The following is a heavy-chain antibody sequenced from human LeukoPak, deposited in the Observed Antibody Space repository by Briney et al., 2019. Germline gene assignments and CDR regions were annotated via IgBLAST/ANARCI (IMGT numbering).Heavy chain of an antibody. CDR2: IIPTIGAA. D-gene: IGHD3-9*01. CDR3: ARSQELVTMDDACDS. V-gene: IGHV1-69*05. Sequence: SVKVSCKASGGSFSRYAMNWVRQAPGQGLEWMGGIIPTIGAANYAQKFEGRVTITTDESTNTAYMEMSSLRSDDTAVYYCARSQELVTMDDACDSWGQGTLVTVSS. J-gene: IGHJ3*02. CDR1: GGSFSRYA.